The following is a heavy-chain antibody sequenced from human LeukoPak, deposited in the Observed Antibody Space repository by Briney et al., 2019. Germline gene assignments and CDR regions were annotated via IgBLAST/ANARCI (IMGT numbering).Heavy chain of an antibody. CDR2: ISGSGGST. CDR1: GFTFSSYG. V-gene: IGHV3-23*01. CDR3: AKQGRDWLRDYYYYMDV. D-gene: IGHD3-9*01. J-gene: IGHJ6*03. Sequence: GGSLRLSCAASGFTFSSYGMSWVRQAPGKGLEWVSAISGSGGSTYYADSVKGRFTISRDNAKNSLYLQMNSLRVEDTAVYYCAKQGRDWLRDYYYYMDVWGKGTTVTISS.